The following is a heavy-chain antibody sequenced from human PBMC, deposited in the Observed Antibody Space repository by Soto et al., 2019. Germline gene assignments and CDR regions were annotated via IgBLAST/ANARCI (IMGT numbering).Heavy chain of an antibody. V-gene: IGHV1-69*12. CDR3: ERVGGDLAGDEVDY. J-gene: IGHJ4*02. CDR2: IVPIFGTA. Sequence: QIQLVQSGAEVKKPGSSVKVSCKASGGTFSSYAVSWVRQAPGQELEWMGGIVPIFGTANYAQKFQGRIMITADESTSTADMELSSLRSWDTAVYYCERVGGDLAGDEVDYWGQGTLVTVS. CDR1: GGTFSSYA. D-gene: IGHD3-16*01.